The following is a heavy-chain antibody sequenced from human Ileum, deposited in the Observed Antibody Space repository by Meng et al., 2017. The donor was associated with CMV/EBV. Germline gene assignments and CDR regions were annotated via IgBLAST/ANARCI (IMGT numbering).Heavy chain of an antibody. V-gene: IGHV1-2*02. Sequence: ASVKVSCKSAGYRFNANYIHWVRQAPGQGLEWMGWIDPERGATNYAQRFQGRVTVTRDTSISTTYLELTELRPDDTAISYCAREEASCGSYCTAYGMDGWGQGTTVTVSS. CDR2: IDPERGAT. J-gene: IGHJ6*02. CDR1: GYRFNANY. CDR3: AREEASCGSYCTAYGMDG. D-gene: IGHD2-8*02.